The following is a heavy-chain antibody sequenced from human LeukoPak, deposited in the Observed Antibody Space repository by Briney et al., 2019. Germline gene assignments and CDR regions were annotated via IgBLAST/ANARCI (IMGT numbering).Heavy chain of an antibody. D-gene: IGHD3/OR15-3a*01. CDR1: GYSISSRYY. V-gene: IGHV4-38-2*01. CDR2: IYHSGST. J-gene: IGHJ5*02. Sequence: ASETLSLTCAVSGYSISSRYYWGWIRQPPGKGLEWIGSIYHSGSTYYNPSLKSRVSISADTSKNQFSLKLSSVTAADTAVYYCARHPKGTDWFDPWGQGTLVTVSS. CDR3: ARHPKGTDWFDP.